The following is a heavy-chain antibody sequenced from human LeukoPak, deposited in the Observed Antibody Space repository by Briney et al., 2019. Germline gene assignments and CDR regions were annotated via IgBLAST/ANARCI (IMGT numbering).Heavy chain of an antibody. D-gene: IGHD2-2*01. V-gene: IGHV1-24*01. CDR2: FDPEGGET. Sequence: ASVKVSCKVSGYTLTELSMHWVRQAPGKGLEWMGGFDPEGGETIYAQKFQGRVTMTEDTSTDTAYMELSSLRSEDTAVYYCASMYQLLFGWFDTWGQGTLVTVSS. CDR3: ASMYQLLFGWFDT. J-gene: IGHJ5*02. CDR1: GYTLTELS.